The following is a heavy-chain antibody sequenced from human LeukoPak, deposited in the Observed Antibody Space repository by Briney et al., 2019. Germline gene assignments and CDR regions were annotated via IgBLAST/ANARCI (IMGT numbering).Heavy chain of an antibody. V-gene: IGHV3-23*01. CDR2: ISGSGGST. CDR3: AKERITMIVVVITREHYDY. J-gene: IGHJ4*02. CDR1: GFTFSSYA. D-gene: IGHD3-22*01. Sequence: GGSLRLSCAASGFTFSSYAMSWVRQAPGKGLEWASAISGSGGSTYYADSVKGRFTISRDNSKNTLYLQMNSLRAEDTAVYYCAKERITMIVVVITREHYDYWGQGTLVTVSS.